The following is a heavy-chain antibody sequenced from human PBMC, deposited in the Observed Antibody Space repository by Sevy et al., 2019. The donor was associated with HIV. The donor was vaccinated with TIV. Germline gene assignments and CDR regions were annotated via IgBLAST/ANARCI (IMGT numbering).Heavy chain of an antibody. D-gene: IGHD3-10*01. J-gene: IGHJ5*02. CDR2: MNPNSGNT. V-gene: IGHV1-8*01. CDR1: GYTFTSYD. CDR3: ARAHYYYGSGNWFDP. Sequence: ASVKVSCKASGYTFTSYDINWVRQATGQGLEWMGWMNPNSGNTGYAQKFQGRVTMTRNTSISTAHMELSSLRSEDTAVYYFARAHYYYGSGNWFDPWGQGTLVTVSS.